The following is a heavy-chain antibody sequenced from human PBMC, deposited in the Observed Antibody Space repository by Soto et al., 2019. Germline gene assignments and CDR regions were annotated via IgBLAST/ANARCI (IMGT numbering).Heavy chain of an antibody. CDR1: GFTFSSYW. CDR2: IKQDGSEK. CDR3: ARIVESSGYDCRLDY. J-gene: IGHJ4*02. D-gene: IGHD5-12*01. Sequence: EVQLVESGGGLVQPGGSLRLSCAASGFTFSSYWMSWVRQAPGKGLEWVANIKQDGSEKKYVDSVKGRFTISRDNAKNSLYLQVNSLRAEDTAVYYCARIVESSGYDCRLDYWGQGTLVTVSS. V-gene: IGHV3-7*01.